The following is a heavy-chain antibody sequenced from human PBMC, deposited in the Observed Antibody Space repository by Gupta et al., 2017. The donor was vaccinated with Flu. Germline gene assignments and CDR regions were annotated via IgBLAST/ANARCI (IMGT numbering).Heavy chain of an antibody. D-gene: IGHD2-2*02. CDR3: ARALYTTTGLDS. V-gene: IGHV1-2*02. J-gene: IGHJ4*02. CDR2: ISPNNGDT. CDR1: GFIFTDYY. Sequence: QVQLVQSGAEVKKPGASVKVSCKASGFIFTDYYIPWVRLAPGQGLELVGLISPNNGDTKYAQKFQGRVTLTRDTSITTAYMELTTLVSDDTAIYFCARALYTTTGLDSWGQGTLVTVSS.